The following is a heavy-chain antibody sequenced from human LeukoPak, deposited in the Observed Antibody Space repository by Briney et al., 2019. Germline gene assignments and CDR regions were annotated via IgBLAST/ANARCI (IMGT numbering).Heavy chain of an antibody. D-gene: IGHD6-6*01. V-gene: IGHV4-34*01. CDR1: GGSFSGYY. CDR2: INHSGSI. Sequence: PSETLSLTCAVYGGSFSGYYWSWIRQPPGKGLEWIGEINHSGSINYNPSLKSRVTISVDTSKNQFSLKLSSVTAADTAVYYCAVRPDYWGQGTLVTVSS. J-gene: IGHJ4*02. CDR3: AVRPDY.